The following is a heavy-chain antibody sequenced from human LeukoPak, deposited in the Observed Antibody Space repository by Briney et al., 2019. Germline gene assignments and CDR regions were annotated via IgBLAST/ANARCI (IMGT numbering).Heavy chain of an antibody. D-gene: IGHD3-22*01. CDR1: GGTFSSYA. J-gene: IGHJ4*02. CDR2: IIPIFGTA. CDR3: ARETETRGYYYDSSGYDY. Sequence: SVKVSCKASGGTFSSYAISWVRQAPGQGLEWMGGIIPIFGTANYAQKFQGRVTITADESTSTAYMELSSLRSEDTAVYYCARETETRGYYYDSSGYDYWGQGTLVTVSS. V-gene: IGHV1-69*13.